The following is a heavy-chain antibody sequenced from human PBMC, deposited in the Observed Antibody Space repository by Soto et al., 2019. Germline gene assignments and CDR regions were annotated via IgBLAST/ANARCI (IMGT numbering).Heavy chain of an antibody. CDR3: VRGGFD. V-gene: IGHV3-53*02. D-gene: IGHD3-16*01. CDR1: GFSVSANN. J-gene: IGHJ4*02. CDR2: IYGGDKT. Sequence: EVQLVETGDLIQPGGSLRLSCAASGFSVSANNMNWVRQAPGKGLEWVSVIYGGDKTYYADSVRGRFTISRDNSKNTVYLQMDSLRPEDTALYYCVRGGFDWGQGTLVTVSS.